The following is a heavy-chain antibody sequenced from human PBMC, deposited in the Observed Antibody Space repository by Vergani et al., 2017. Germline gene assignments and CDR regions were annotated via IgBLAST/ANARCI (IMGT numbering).Heavy chain of an antibody. D-gene: IGHD2-21*01. CDR1: GGTLSVYT. CDR3: ARGGDKKCVDP. J-gene: IGHJ5*02. Sequence: VLLVQSGAEVRKPGSSVTVSCKLSGGTLSVYTINWARQAPGQGIEWMGRTMPMYSAGGYAQKLQGRVTVTADKSTNTTYMEISNLTFEDAALYYCARGGDKKCVDPWGQGTLVTVSS. V-gene: IGHV1-69*08. CDR2: TMPMYSAG.